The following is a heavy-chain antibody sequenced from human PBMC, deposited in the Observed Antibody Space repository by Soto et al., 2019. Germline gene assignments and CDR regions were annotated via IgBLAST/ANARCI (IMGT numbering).Heavy chain of an antibody. Sequence: SETLSLTCTVSGGSISSSSYYWGWIRQPPGKGLEWIGSIYYSGSTYYNPSLKSRVTISVDMSKNQFSLKLSSVTAADTAVYYCARHYTQTYYYYYMDVWGKGTTVTVSS. D-gene: IGHD2-2*02. J-gene: IGHJ6*03. V-gene: IGHV4-39*01. CDR3: ARHYTQTYYYYYMDV. CDR2: IYYSGST. CDR1: GGSISSSSYY.